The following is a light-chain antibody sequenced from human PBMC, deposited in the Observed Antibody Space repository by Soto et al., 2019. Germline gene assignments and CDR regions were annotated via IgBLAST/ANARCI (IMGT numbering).Light chain of an antibody. Sequence: DIPMTQSPSTLSASVGDRVTITCRASQSISSWLAWYQQKPGKAPKLLIYKASNLESGVPSRFSGSGSGTEFTLTISSLQPDDFATYYCQQYVSYPLTFGEGTKVQIK. CDR1: QSISSW. V-gene: IGKV1-5*03. CDR2: KAS. J-gene: IGKJ4*01. CDR3: QQYVSYPLT.